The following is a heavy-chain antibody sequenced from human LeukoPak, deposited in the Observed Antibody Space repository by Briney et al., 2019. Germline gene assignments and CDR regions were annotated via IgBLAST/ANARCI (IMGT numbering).Heavy chain of an antibody. CDR1: GFTFSSYA. J-gene: IGHJ4*02. Sequence: PGGSLRLSCAASGFTFSSYAMTWVRQPPGKGLEWVASFDGNADGTHYADSVKGRCTISRDNSKNTVYLQMNSPRAEDTAIYYCVKPRIIGLGWAQFDYWGQGSLVTVSS. CDR2: FDGNADGT. CDR3: VKPRIIGLGWAQFDY. V-gene: IGHV3-23*01. D-gene: IGHD2-15*01.